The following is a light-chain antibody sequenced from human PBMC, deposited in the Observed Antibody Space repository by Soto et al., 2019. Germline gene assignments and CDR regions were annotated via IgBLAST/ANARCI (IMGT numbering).Light chain of an antibody. V-gene: IGLV2-8*01. CDR2: EVS. CDR3: SSYAGSNNLV. CDR1: SSDVGGYNY. J-gene: IGLJ3*02. Sequence: QSVLTQPASVSGSPGQSITISCTGTSSDVGGYNYVSWYQQHPGKAPKLVIYEVSKRPSGVPDRFSGSQSGNTASLTVSGLQAEDEADYYCSSYAGSNNLVFGGGTQLTVL.